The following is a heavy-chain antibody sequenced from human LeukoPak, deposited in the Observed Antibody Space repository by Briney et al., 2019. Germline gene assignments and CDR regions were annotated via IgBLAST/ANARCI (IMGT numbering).Heavy chain of an antibody. CDR2: IYSGGST. J-gene: IGHJ4*02. D-gene: IGHD3-9*01. CDR3: ANLHYDILTGYIYYFDY. CDR1: GFTFDDYA. V-gene: IGHV3-23*03. Sequence: GGSLRLSCAASGFTFDDYAMHWVRQAPGKGLEWVSVIYSGGSTYYADSVKGRFTISRDNSKNTLYLQMNSLRAEDTAVYYCANLHYDILTGYIYYFDYWGQGTLVTVSS.